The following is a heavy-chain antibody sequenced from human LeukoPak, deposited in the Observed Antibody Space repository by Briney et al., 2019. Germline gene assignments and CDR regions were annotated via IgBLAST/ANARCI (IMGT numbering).Heavy chain of an antibody. CDR3: ARHDGLRNVDY. CDR2: IYAGDSDT. D-gene: IGHD4-17*01. J-gene: IGHJ4*02. Sequence: GESLKISCKGSGYKFTTHWIGWVRQMPGKGLEWMGIIYAGDSDTRYSPSFQGQVIISVDRSISTAYLQWSSLKASDTAMYYCARHDGLRNVDYRGQGTLVTVSS. CDR1: GYKFTTHW. V-gene: IGHV5-51*01.